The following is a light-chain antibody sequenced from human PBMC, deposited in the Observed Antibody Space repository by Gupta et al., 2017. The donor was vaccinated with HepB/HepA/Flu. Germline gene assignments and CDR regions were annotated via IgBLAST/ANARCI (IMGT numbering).Light chain of an antibody. V-gene: IGKV3-11*01. CDR1: QSVSSY. Sequence: EIVLTHSPAPLSLSPGERATLSCRASQSVSSYLAWYQQKPGQAPRLLIYDASNRATGIPARFSGSGSGTDFTLTISSREPEDFAFYYCQQRSNWPPFTFGRGTKVDIK. J-gene: IGKJ3*01. CDR2: DAS. CDR3: QQRSNWPPFT.